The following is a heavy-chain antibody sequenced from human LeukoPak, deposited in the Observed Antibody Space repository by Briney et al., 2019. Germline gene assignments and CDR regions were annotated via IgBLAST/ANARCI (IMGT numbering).Heavy chain of an antibody. CDR2: VDHNRSS. V-gene: IGHV4-39*01. J-gene: IGHJ6*03. CDR3: ARRGVVEPGSKSHYYYQMDV. CDR1: GDSFSSTNYF. D-gene: IGHD2-2*01. Sequence: SETLSLTCTASGDSFSSTNYFWGWIRPPPMKGLEWIVSVDHNRSSYVIPSIRSRATISLDTSKYQSSLKLKSVTAADTAVYFCARRGVVEPGSKSHYYYQMDVWGKGTTVTVSS.